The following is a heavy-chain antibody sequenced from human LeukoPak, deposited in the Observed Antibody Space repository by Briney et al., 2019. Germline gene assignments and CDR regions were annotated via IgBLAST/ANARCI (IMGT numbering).Heavy chain of an antibody. CDR1: GAPISTSTHY. D-gene: IGHD2-15*01. V-gene: IGHV4-39*01. CDR3: VRQGGWGGAASLIDF. Sequence: SETLSLTCAVSGAPISTSTHYWAWIRPPPGKALEWLGRMFYRGSPYYHASLESRVALSVDTSTNQFSLKLSSVTASDTAVYYCVRQGGWGGAASLIDFWGQGTLVAVSS. CDR2: MFYRGSP. J-gene: IGHJ4*02.